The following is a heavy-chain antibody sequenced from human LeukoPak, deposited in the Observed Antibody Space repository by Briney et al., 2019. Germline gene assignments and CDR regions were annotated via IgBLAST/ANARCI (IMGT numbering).Heavy chain of an antibody. V-gene: IGHV4-59*12. J-gene: IGHJ4*02. CDR1: RGSINKYY. CDR2: IYYNGST. D-gene: IGHD6-13*01. CDR3: AKDSSTWGNLAGHFDS. Sequence: PSETLSLTCTLARGSINKYYWTWIRQPPGKGLEWIGYIYYNGSTIFNPSLKSRVTMSVDTSKNQFSLKLSSVTAADTAVYYCAKDSSTWGNLAGHFDSWGQGTLVTVSS.